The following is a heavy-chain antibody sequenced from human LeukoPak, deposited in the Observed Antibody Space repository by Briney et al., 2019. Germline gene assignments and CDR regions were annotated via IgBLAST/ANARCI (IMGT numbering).Heavy chain of an antibody. Sequence: SETLSLTCTVSGCSISSYYWSWIRQPAGKGLEWIGRIYTSGSTNYNPSLKSRVTMSVDTSKNQFSLKLSSVTAADTAVYYCARQDGYYGSGSYSPFDYWGQGTLVTVSS. J-gene: IGHJ4*02. CDR1: GCSISSYY. CDR2: IYTSGST. D-gene: IGHD3-10*01. V-gene: IGHV4-4*07. CDR3: ARQDGYYGSGSYSPFDY.